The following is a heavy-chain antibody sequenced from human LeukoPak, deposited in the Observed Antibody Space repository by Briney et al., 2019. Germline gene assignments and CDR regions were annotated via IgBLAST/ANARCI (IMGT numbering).Heavy chain of an antibody. J-gene: IGHJ3*02. CDR3: ARDNDSSGYQYAFDI. D-gene: IGHD3-22*01. CDR1: GGSISSYY. Sequence: PSETLSLTCTVSGGSISSYYWSWIRQPPGKGLEWIGYIYYSGSTNYNPSLKCRVTISVDTSKNQFSLKLSSVTAADTAVYYCARDNDSSGYQYAFDIWGQGTMVTVSS. CDR2: IYYSGST. V-gene: IGHV4-59*01.